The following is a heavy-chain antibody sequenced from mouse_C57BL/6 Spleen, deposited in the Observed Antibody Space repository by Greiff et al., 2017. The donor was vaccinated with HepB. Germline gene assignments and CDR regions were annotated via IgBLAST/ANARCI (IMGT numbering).Heavy chain of an antibody. J-gene: IGHJ4*01. CDR3: TRALVAPYAMDY. Sequence: EVQRVESGEGLVKPGGSLKLSCAASGFTFSSYAMSWVRQTPEKRLEWVAYISSGGDYIYYADTVKGRFTISRDNARNTLYLQMSSLKSEDTAMYYCTRALVAPYAMDYWGQGTSVTVSS. D-gene: IGHD1-1*01. CDR2: ISSGGDYI. CDR1: GFTFSSYA. V-gene: IGHV5-9-1*02.